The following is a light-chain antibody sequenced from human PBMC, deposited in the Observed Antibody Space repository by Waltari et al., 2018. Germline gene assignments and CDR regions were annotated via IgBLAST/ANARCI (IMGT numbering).Light chain of an antibody. J-gene: IGLJ2*01. CDR3: VAWDNSLSAVL. CDR2: YNE. Sequence: QSVLPQPPSVSAAPGQKVTISCSGSSSNIGNNYVSWYQHLPGRAPKLLIYYNEKRSSGIPDRFAGSKASTSATLGITGLQTGDEADYYCVAWDNSLSAVLFGGGTKLTVL. CDR1: SSNIGNNY. V-gene: IGLV1-51*01.